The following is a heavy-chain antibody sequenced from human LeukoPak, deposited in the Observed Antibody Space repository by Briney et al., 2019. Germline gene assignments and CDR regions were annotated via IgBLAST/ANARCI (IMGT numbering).Heavy chain of an antibody. D-gene: IGHD6-19*01. CDR3: AKDTSIAVAGELFDY. CDR1: ALTFSAYG. Sequence: GGSLRLSCAASALTFSAYGMHWVRQTPGKGLEWVAFIRFDGVNKYYADSVKGRFTISRDNSKNTLYLQMNSLRAEDTAVYYCAKDTSIAVAGELFDYWGQGTLVTVSS. CDR2: IRFDGVNK. J-gene: IGHJ4*02. V-gene: IGHV3-30*02.